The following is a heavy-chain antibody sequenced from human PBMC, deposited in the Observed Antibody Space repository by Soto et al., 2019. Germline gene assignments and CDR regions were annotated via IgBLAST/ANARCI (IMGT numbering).Heavy chain of an antibody. Sequence: ASVKVSCKASDYTFTSYGISWVRQAPGQGLEWMGWISAYNGNTNYAQKLQGRVTMTTDTSTSTAYMELRSLRSDDTAVYYCARTDLSRNWLDPWGQGTLVTVSS. V-gene: IGHV1-18*01. CDR3: ARTDLSRNWLDP. D-gene: IGHD2-2*01. J-gene: IGHJ5*02. CDR2: ISAYNGNT. CDR1: DYTFTSYG.